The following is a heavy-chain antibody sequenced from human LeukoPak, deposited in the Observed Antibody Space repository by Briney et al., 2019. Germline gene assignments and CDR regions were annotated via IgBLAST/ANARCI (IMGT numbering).Heavy chain of an antibody. Sequence: SETLSLTCTVSGGSIISYYSSWVRQPAGKGLEWIGRIYSSGNTNYNPSLKSRVTMSVDTSRNQFSLKLSSVTAADTAVYYCARESVGYCSGGSCPYYFDYWGQGTLVTVSS. CDR2: IYSSGNT. CDR1: GGSIISYY. V-gene: IGHV4-4*07. D-gene: IGHD2-15*01. J-gene: IGHJ4*02. CDR3: ARESVGYCSGGSCPYYFDY.